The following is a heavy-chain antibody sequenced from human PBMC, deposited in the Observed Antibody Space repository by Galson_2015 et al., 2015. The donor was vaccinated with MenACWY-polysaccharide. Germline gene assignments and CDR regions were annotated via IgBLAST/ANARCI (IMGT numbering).Heavy chain of an antibody. V-gene: IGHV3-30-3*01. D-gene: IGHD2-15*01. CDR3: ARDYCSKTSCSSTDV. CDR2: ISYDASNK. Sequence: SLRLSCAASGFTFSSYAIHWVRQAPGKGLEWVAVISYDASNKYYRDSVKGRVTLSRDNSKNTVFLEMNSLRAEDTGVYYCARDYCSKTSCSSTDVWGQYTTVTVSS. J-gene: IGHJ6*02. CDR1: GFTFSSYA.